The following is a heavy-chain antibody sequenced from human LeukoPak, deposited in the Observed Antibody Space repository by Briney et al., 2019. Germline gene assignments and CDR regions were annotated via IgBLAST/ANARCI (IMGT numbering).Heavy chain of an antibody. J-gene: IGHJ4*02. V-gene: IGHV3-30*18. D-gene: IGHD6-13*01. Sequence: GGSLRLSCAASGFTFSSYGMHWVRQAPGKGLERVAVISYDGSSIYYGDSVRGRFTISRDNSENTLYLQMSSLRAEDTAVYYCAKDRSSSWSFDYWGQGTLVTVSS. CDR1: GFTFSSYG. CDR3: AKDRSSSWSFDY. CDR2: ISYDGSSI.